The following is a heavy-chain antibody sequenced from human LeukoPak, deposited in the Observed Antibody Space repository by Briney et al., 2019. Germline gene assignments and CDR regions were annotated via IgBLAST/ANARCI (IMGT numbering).Heavy chain of an antibody. V-gene: IGHV1-2*02. J-gene: IGHJ5*02. CDR1: GYTFTGYY. CDR2: INPNSGGT. D-gene: IGHD2-2*01. CDR3: AGQYQLLTNWFDP. Sequence: ASVKVSCKASGYTFTGYYMHWVRQAPGQGLEWMGWINPNSGGTNYAQKFQGRVTMTRDTSISTAYMELSRLRSDDTAVYYCAGQYQLLTNWFDPWAREPWSPSPQ.